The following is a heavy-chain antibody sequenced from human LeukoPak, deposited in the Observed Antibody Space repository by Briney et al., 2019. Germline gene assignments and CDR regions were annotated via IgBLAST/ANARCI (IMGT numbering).Heavy chain of an antibody. CDR3: ARGQERFLEWLLPRYYYYYGMDV. CDR1: GYTFTSYD. D-gene: IGHD3-3*01. CDR2: MNPNSGNT. Sequence: GASVKVSCKASGYTFTSYDINWVRQATGQGLEWMGWMNPNSGNTGYAQKFQGRVTMTRNTSISTAYMELSSLRSEDTAVYYCARGQERFLEWLLPRYYYYYGMDVWGQGTTVTVSS. J-gene: IGHJ6*02. V-gene: IGHV1-8*01.